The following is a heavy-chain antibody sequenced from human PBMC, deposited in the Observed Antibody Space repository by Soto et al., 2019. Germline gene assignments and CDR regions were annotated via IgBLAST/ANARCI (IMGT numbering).Heavy chain of an antibody. CDR2: ISSSSSDT. J-gene: IGHJ5*02. CDR3: ATLAGAPRGWFDT. CDR1: GFTFSDYY. D-gene: IGHD3-10*01. Sequence: QVQLVESVGGLVKPGGSLRRSCAASGFTFSDYYMSWIRQATGKGLECVSYISSSSSDTNHADSVKGRFTISRDNAKNSLYLQMNTLAAEATAVYYCATLAGAPRGWFDTWGKGTQVTFSS. V-gene: IGHV3-11*06.